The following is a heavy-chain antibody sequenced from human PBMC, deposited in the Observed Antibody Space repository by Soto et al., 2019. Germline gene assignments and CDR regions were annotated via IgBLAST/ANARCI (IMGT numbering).Heavy chain of an antibody. CDR3: ARQENYFGSGSYFDY. J-gene: IGHJ4*02. D-gene: IGHD3-10*01. V-gene: IGHV4-39*01. CDR1: GASISSSSYY. CDR2: IDYSGST. Sequence: SETLSLTCTVSGASISSSSYYWGWIRQPPGKGLEWIGSIDYSGSTYYNPSLKSRLTISVDTSKNQFSLKLSSVTAADTAVYYCARQENYFGSGSYFDYWGQTTLVTVSS.